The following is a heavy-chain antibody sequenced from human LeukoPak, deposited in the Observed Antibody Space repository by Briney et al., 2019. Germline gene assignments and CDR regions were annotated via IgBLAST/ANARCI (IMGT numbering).Heavy chain of an antibody. CDR3: ARSWNYGRNYYIDV. CDR2: INDSGTI. J-gene: IGHJ6*03. Sequence: SETLSLTCAVYGGSFSHYYWSWIRQSPGMGLEWIGEINDSGTINYNPSLMSRVTISLDKSKNQFSLKLSSATAADTAVYYCARSWNYGRNYYIDVWGKGATVSVSS. V-gene: IGHV4-34*01. CDR1: GGSFSHYY. D-gene: IGHD1-7*01.